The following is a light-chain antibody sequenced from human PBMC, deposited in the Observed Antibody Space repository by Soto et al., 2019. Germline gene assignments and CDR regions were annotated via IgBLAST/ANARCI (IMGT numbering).Light chain of an antibody. Sequence: EIVLTQSPATLSLSPGERATLSCTASQSVTSSCLAWYQRKPGQAPRLLIHTTSTRATDIPDRFNGSGSATDFTLTISRLQPEDFAVYYCQQCGGSPLFSFGPGTRVDI. CDR3: QQCGGSPLFS. CDR2: TTS. J-gene: IGKJ3*01. V-gene: IGKV3-20*01. CDR1: QSVTSSC.